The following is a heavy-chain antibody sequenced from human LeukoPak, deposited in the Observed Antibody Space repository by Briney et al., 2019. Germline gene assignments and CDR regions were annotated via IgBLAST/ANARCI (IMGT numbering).Heavy chain of an antibody. CDR3: AKSDHSNYYDSIPYDY. CDR1: GFTFSSYG. D-gene: IGHD3-22*01. J-gene: IGHJ4*02. Sequence: QPGGSLRLSCAASGFTFSSYGMHWVRQAPGKGLEWVSAISGSGGSTYYADSVKGRFTISRDNSKNTLYLQMNSLRAEDTAVYYCAKSDHSNYYDSIPYDYWGQGTLVTVSS. V-gene: IGHV3-23*01. CDR2: ISGSGGST.